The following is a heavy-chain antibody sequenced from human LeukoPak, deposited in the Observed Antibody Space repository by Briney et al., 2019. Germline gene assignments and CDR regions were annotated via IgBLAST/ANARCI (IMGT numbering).Heavy chain of an antibody. J-gene: IGHJ3*02. CDR1: GGSISSYY. CDR3: ARSPIRGAFDI. CDR2: IYYSGST. Sequence: SETLSLTCTVSGGSISSYYWSWIRQPPGKGLEWIGYIYYSGSTNYNPSLKSRVTISVVTSKNQFSLKLSSVTAADTAVYYCARSPIRGAFDIWGQGTMVTVSS. V-gene: IGHV4-59*01. D-gene: IGHD3-3*01.